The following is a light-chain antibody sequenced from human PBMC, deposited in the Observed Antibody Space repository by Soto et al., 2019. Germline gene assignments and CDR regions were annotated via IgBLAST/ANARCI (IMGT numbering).Light chain of an antibody. Sequence: QSALTQPASVSGSPGQSITISCSGTSSNIGGYNIVSWYQQHPGKAPKVIIYEGVKRPSGVPDRFSGSKSGNTASLTVSGLQAEDEADYHCASYAGGKNFYVFGTGTKVTVL. V-gene: IGLV2-8*01. CDR2: EGV. J-gene: IGLJ1*01. CDR1: SSNIGGYNI. CDR3: ASYAGGKNFYV.